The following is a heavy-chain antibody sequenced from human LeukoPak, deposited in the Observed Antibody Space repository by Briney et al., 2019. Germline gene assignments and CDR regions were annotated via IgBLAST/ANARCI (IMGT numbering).Heavy chain of an antibody. CDR2: IKEDGSDK. D-gene: IGHD2-21*02. Sequence: PGGSLRLSCAASGISFSNYWMTWIRQAPEKGLQWVANIKEDGSDKNYADSVKGRFTISRDNAKNLLYLQMNSLRAEDTAVYYCARWTVWYFDLWGRGTLVTVSS. CDR1: GISFSNYW. V-gene: IGHV3-7*01. CDR3: ARWTVWYFDL. J-gene: IGHJ2*01.